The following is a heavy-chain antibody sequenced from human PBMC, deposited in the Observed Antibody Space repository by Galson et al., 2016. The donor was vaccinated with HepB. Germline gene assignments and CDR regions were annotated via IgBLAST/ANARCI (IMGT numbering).Heavy chain of an antibody. D-gene: IGHD3-9*01. CDR1: GYTFTSYA. CDR2: INAGNGNT. V-gene: IGHV1-3*01. J-gene: IGHJ6*02. CDR3: ARGGQSWTQIDWYYYGMDV. Sequence: SVKVSCKASGYTFTSYAMHWVRQAPGQRLEWMGWINAGNGNTKYSQKFQGRVTITRDTSASTAYMELSSLRSEDTAVYYCARGGQSWTQIDWYYYGMDVWGQGTTVTVSS.